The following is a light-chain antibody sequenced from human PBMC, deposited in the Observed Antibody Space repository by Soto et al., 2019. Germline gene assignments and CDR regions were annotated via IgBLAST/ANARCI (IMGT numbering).Light chain of an antibody. CDR3: SSFTTNSSYV. Sequence: QSALTQPASVSGSPGQSITISCTGTSSDVGAYIFVSWYQQHPGKAPELMIYAVSSRPSGVSYRFSGSKSGNTASLTISGLQAEDEADYYCSSFTTNSSYVFGTGTQLTVL. V-gene: IGLV2-14*03. CDR2: AVS. CDR1: SSDVGAYIF. J-gene: IGLJ1*01.